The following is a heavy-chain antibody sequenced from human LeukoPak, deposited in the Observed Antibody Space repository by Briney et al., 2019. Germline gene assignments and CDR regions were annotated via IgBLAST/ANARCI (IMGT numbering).Heavy chain of an antibody. Sequence: PGGSLRLSCAASGFTVSSNYMSWVRQAPGKGLEWVAVISYDGSNKYYADSVKGRFTISRDNSKNTLYLQMNSLRAEDTAVYYCAKDGVYSGYPEAWGQGTMVTVSS. J-gene: IGHJ3*01. CDR1: GFTVSSNY. V-gene: IGHV3-30*18. CDR3: AKDGVYSGYPEA. D-gene: IGHD5-12*01. CDR2: ISYDGSNK.